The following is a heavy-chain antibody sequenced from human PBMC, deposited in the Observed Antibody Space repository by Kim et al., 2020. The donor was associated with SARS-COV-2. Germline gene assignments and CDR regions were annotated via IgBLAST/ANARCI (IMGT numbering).Heavy chain of an antibody. Sequence: ASVKVSCKASGYTFTTYAIQWVRQAPGQRLEWMGWINAGNGNTKYSQKFQGRVTISRATSATTAYLGLSSLTSEDTAIYYCTRELDPTGFYFDYWGQGTLVTVSS. CDR1: GYTFTTYA. V-gene: IGHV1-3*01. CDR3: TRELDPTGFYFDY. CDR2: INAGNGNT. D-gene: IGHD4-17*01. J-gene: IGHJ4*02.